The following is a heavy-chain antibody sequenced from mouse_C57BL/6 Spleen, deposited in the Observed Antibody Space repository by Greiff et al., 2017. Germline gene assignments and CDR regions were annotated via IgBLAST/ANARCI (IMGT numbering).Heavy chain of an antibody. CDR1: GYTFTSYW. V-gene: IGHV1-69*01. J-gene: IGHJ2*01. CDR2: IDPSDSYT. Sequence: QVQLQQPGAELVMPGASVKLSCKASGYTFTSYWMHWVKQRPGQGLEWIGEIDPSDSYTNYNQKFKGKSTLTVDKSSSTAYMQLSSLTSEDSAVYYCARRGGDYFDYWGKGTTLTVSS. CDR3: ARRGGDYFDY.